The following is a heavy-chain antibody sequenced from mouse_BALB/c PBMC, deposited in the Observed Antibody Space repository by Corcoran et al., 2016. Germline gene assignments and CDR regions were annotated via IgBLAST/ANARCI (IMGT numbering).Heavy chain of an antibody. D-gene: IGHD1-1*01. J-gene: IGHJ2*01. CDR1: GYTFTEYT. V-gene: IGHV1-18*01. Sequence: EVQLQQSGPELVKPGASVKISCKTSGYTFTEYTMHWVKQSHGKSLEWIGVINPNNGGTSYNQQFKGKATLTVDKSSSTAYMELRSRTSEDSAVYYCARRIYGRSYGYYFDYWGQGTTLTVS. CDR2: INPNNGGT. CDR3: ARRIYGRSYGYYFDY.